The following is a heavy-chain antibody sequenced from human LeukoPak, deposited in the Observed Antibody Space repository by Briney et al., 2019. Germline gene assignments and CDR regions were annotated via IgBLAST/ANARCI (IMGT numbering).Heavy chain of an antibody. CDR2: INTNTGNP. CDR1: GYTFSAYD. Sequence: ASVKVSCKASGYTFSAYDISWMRQAPGQGLEWMGWINTNTGNPTYAQGFTGRFVFSLDTSVSTAYLQISSLKAEDTAVYYCARDCGYCSGGSNDYWGQGTLVTVSS. J-gene: IGHJ4*02. D-gene: IGHD2-15*01. V-gene: IGHV7-4-1*02. CDR3: ARDCGYCSGGSNDY.